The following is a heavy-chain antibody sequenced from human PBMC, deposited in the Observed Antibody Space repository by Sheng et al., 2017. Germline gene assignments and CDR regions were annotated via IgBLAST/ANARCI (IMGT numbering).Heavy chain of an antibody. D-gene: IGHD2-15*01. V-gene: IGHV3-48*03. J-gene: IGHJ4*02. Sequence: AASGFTFSSYEMNWVRQAPGKGLEWVSYISSSGSTIYYADSVKGRFTISRDNAKNSLYLQMNSLRAEDTAVYYCARDLISCSGGSCYSYFDYWGQGTLVTVSS. CDR3: ARDLISCSGGSCYSYFDY. CDR2: ISSSGSTI. CDR1: GFTFSSYE.